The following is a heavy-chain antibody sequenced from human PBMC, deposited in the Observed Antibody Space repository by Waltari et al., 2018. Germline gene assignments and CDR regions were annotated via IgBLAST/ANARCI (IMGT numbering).Heavy chain of an antibody. D-gene: IGHD6-19*01. V-gene: IGHV1-69*04. Sequence: QVQLVQSGAEVKKPGSSVKVSCKASGGTFSSYAISWVRQAPGQGLEWMGGIIPILGIANYAQKVQGRVTITADESTSTAYMELSSLRSEDTAVYYCARDLYSSGWYGYFQHWGQGTLVTVSS. CDR1: GGTFSSYA. J-gene: IGHJ1*01. CDR2: IIPILGIA. CDR3: ARDLYSSGWYGYFQH.